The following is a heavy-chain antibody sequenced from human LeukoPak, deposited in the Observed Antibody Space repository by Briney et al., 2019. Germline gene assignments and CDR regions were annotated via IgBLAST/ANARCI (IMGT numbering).Heavy chain of an antibody. V-gene: IGHV3-23*01. Sequence: GGSLRLSCAASGVNFSTYAMNWVRQVPGKGLEWVSLISNSGSTTYYADSVKGRFTISRDNSKNTLYLQMNSLRAEDTAVYYCARGSTGYYDYYYYGMDVWGQGTTVTVSS. CDR2: ISNSGSTT. CDR3: ARGSTGYYDYYYYGMDV. CDR1: GVNFSTYA. J-gene: IGHJ6*02. D-gene: IGHD3-9*01.